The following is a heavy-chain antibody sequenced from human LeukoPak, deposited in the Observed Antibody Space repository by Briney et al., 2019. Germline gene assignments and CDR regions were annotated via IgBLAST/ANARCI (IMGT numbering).Heavy chain of an antibody. Sequence: GGSLRLSCAASGFTFSSYEMNWVRQAPGKGLEWVSYISSGGNAIYYADSVKGRFSISRDNAKNSLYLQMNSLRAEDTAVYYCAREGGSYYFDYWGQGTLVTVSS. J-gene: IGHJ4*02. D-gene: IGHD1-26*01. CDR3: AREGGSYYFDY. CDR2: ISSGGNAI. CDR1: GFTFSSYE. V-gene: IGHV3-48*03.